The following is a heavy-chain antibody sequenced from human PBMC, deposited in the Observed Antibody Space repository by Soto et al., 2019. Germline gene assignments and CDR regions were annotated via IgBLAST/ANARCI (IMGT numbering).Heavy chain of an antibody. CDR2: ISGYNANT. J-gene: IGHJ6*02. D-gene: IGHD3-10*01. Sequence: ASVKVSCKASGYTFTSYGISGVRQAPGQGLEGMGWISGYNANTKYAQILQGRVTMTTDTIRSTAYMELRSLRSDETVVYYCARDSGPSFGELLWGGMAVWGQGTTVTVSS. V-gene: IGHV1-18*01. CDR1: GYTFTSYG. CDR3: ARDSGPSFGELLWGGMAV.